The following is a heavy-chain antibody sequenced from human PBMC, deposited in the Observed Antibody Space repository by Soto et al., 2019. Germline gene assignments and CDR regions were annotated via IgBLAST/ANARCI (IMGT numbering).Heavy chain of an antibody. V-gene: IGHV4-61*01. Sequence: ETLSLTCTVSGGSVSRGNYYGSWIRQPPGKGLEWVGCIYYSGSTNYNPSLKSRVTISVDTSKHQFSLKLSSLTAADTAVYYCARDLLSQTPTGRGYIYVGQGWFDPWGQGTLVTVSS. CDR1: GGSVSRGNYY. CDR2: IYYSGST. CDR3: ARDLLSQTPTGRGYIYVGQGWFDP. J-gene: IGHJ5*02. D-gene: IGHD5-18*01.